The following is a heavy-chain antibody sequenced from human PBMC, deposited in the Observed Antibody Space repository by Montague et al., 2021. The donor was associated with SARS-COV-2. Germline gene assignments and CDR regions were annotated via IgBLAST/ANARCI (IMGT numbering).Heavy chain of an antibody. D-gene: IGHD2-15*01. J-gene: IGHJ5*02. V-gene: IGHV4-59*08. Sequence: SETLSLTCTVSGGSISSYYWSWIRQPPGKGLEWIGYMYYSGSTNYNPSLKSRATISVDTSKNQFSLNLSSVTAADTAVYYCARLGAGDSFGGSGYSSWFDPWGQGTMVTVSA. CDR3: ARLGAGDSFGGSGYSSWFDP. CDR2: MYYSGST. CDR1: GGSISSYY.